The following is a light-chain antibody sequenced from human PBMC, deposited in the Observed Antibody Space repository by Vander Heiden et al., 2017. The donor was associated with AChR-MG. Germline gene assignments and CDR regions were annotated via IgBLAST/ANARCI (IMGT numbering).Light chain of an antibody. V-gene: IGLV1-47*01. CDR3: ATWDDSLSAWV. CDR2: WSN. Sequence: GQGVTISCSGSGSNIGTNHVYWYQHLPGTAPKLLVYWSNQRPSGVPDRFSGSKSGTSASLAISGLRSEDETDDYCATWDDSLSAWVFGGGTKVTVL. J-gene: IGLJ3*02. CDR1: GSNIGTNH.